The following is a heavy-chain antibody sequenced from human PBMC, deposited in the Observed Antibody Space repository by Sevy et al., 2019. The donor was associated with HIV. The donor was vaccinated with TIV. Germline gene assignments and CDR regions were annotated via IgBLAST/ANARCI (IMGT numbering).Heavy chain of an antibody. CDR3: ATLGTNFDPRFDP. CDR1: GGSVNNHY. Sequence: SETLSLKCSVSGGSVNNHYWAWIRQSPGKGLEWLGYAHYSGRPDYNPSLKSRLTISLDMSKNQFSLQLDYLTAADTAIYYGATLGTNFDPRFDPWGQGTLVTVSS. J-gene: IGHJ5*02. V-gene: IGHV4-59*02. D-gene: IGHD2-8*01. CDR2: AHYSGRP.